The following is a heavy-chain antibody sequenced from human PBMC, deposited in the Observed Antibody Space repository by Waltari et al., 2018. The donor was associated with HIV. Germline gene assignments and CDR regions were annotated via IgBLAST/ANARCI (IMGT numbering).Heavy chain of an antibody. V-gene: IGHV3-48*03. CDR1: GFRLSSYE. CDR2: ISNSGSPI. J-gene: IGHJ5*01. CDR3: ARGWLDS. Sequence: EVQPVASGGGLVQPGGSLRLSCAASGFRLSSYEMNWVRQAAGKGLEWVSYISNSGSPIYYAGSVRGRFTISRDSDKNSLFLQMNSLRVEDTAVYYCARGWLDSWGQGTMVTVSS.